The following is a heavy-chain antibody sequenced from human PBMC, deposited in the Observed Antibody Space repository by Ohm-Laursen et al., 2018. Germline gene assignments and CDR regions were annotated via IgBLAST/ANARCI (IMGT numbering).Heavy chain of an antibody. V-gene: IGHV3-23*01. CDR3: AKGPTIFGVVIIREYYYGMDV. D-gene: IGHD3-3*01. CDR1: GFTFSSYA. J-gene: IGHJ6*02. CDR2: ISGSGGST. Sequence: SLRLSCAASGFTFSSYAMSWVRQAPGKGLEWVSGISGSGGSTYYADSVKGRFTISRDNSKNTLYLQMNNLRAEDTAVYYCAKGPTIFGVVIIREYYYGMDVWGQGTTVTVSS.